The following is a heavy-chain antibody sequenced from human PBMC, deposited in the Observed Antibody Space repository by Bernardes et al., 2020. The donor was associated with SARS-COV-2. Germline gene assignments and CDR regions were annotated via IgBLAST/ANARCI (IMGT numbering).Heavy chain of an antibody. J-gene: IGHJ5*02. CDR2: ISGRGKST. V-gene: IGHV3-23*01. Sequence: GSLRLSCAASGLTLNTYAVTWVRQAPGKGLEWVSGISGRGKSTSYADSVKGRFTISRDDSKNTVYLQMNGVTAEDTATYYCARGLTGSYFAPPDHWGQGAPVAVSS. CDR3: ARGLTGSYFAPPDH. D-gene: IGHD1-26*01. CDR1: GLTLNTYA.